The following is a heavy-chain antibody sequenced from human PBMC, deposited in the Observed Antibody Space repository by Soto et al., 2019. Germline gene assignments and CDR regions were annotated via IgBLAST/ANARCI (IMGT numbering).Heavy chain of an antibody. Sequence: PSQTLSLTCVISGDSVSSSSVAWNWVRQSPSRGLEWLGRTYYRSRWYSDFAVSVRGRIVINADTSKNQFSLQLNSVTPEDTAVYFCARSEEDSDYYYYGLDVWGHGTTVTFSS. D-gene: IGHD2-15*01. CDR2: TYYRSRWYS. CDR3: ARSEEDSDYYYYGLDV. CDR1: GDSVSSSSVA. V-gene: IGHV6-1*01. J-gene: IGHJ6*02.